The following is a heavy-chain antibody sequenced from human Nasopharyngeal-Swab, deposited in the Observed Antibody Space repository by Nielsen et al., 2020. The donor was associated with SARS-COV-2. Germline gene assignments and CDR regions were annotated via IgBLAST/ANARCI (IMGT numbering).Heavy chain of an antibody. CDR2: ISSSGSTI. CDR1: GFTFSSYE. CDR3: ARDGTHIVVVAAWDYYGMDV. D-gene: IGHD2-21*02. Sequence: GGSLRLSCAASGFTFSSYEMNWVRQAPGKGLEWVSYISSSGSTIYYADSVKGRFTISRDNATNSLYLQMNSLRAEDTAVYYCARDGTHIVVVAAWDYYGMDVWGQGTTVTVSS. J-gene: IGHJ6*02. V-gene: IGHV3-48*03.